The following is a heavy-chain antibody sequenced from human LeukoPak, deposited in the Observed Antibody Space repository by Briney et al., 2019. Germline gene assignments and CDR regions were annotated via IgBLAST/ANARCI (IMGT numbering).Heavy chain of an antibody. CDR2: IYHSGST. D-gene: IGHD5-12*01. CDR3: ARGGGYASPIGY. J-gene: IGHJ4*02. CDR1: GGSISTYY. V-gene: IGHV4-59*01. Sequence: SETLSLTCTLSGGSISTYYWSWFRQPPGKGLEWIGYIYHSGSTNYNPSLKSRVTISVDTSKNQFSLKLSSVTAADTAVYYCARGGGYASPIGYWGQGALVTVSS.